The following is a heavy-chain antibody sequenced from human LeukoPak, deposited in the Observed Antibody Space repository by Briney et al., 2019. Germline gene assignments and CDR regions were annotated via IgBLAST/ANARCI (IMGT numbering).Heavy chain of an antibody. Sequence: GGSLRLSCAASGFTLSSYAMSWVRQAPGKGLEWVSAISGSGGSTYYADSVKGRFTISRDNSKNTLYLQMNSLRAEDTAVYYCAKVEGLLWFGESLDYWGQGTLVTVSS. D-gene: IGHD3-10*01. J-gene: IGHJ4*02. CDR2: ISGSGGST. CDR1: GFTLSSYA. V-gene: IGHV3-23*01. CDR3: AKVEGLLWFGESLDY.